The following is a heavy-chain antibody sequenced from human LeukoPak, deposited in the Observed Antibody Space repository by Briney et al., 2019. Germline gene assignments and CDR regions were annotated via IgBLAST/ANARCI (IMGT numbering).Heavy chain of an antibody. D-gene: IGHD1-14*01. V-gene: IGHV4-34*01. Sequence: SETLSLTCAVYGGSFSGYYWSWIRQPPGKGLEWIGEINHSGSTNYNPSLKSRVTISVDTSKNQFSLKLSSVTAADTAVYYCARKGPRAYYYYYMDVWGKGTTVTVSS. J-gene: IGHJ6*03. CDR2: INHSGST. CDR3: ARKGPRAYYYYYMDV. CDR1: GGSFSGYY.